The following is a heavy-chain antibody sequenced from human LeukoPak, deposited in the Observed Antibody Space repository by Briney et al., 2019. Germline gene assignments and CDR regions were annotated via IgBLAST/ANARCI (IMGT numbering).Heavy chain of an antibody. J-gene: IGHJ4*02. CDR1: GFTFSSYG. CDR2: ISYDGSNK. CDR3: VGDRSDY. V-gene: IGHV3-30*03. D-gene: IGHD3-10*01. Sequence: GGSLRLSCAASGFTFSSYGMHWVRQAPGKGLEWVAVISYDGSNKYYADSVKGRFTISRDNSKNTLYLQMNSLRAEDTAVYYCVGDRSDYWGQGTLVTVSS.